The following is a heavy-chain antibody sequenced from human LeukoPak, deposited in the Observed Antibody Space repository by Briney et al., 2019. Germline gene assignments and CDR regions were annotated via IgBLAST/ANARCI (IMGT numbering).Heavy chain of an antibody. Sequence: GGSLRLSCAASGFTFSTYWMGWVRQAPGKGLEWVANINQDGSRIYYVDSVKGRFTISRDNATNSLYLQMSSLRAEDTALYYCARLGNSNFDYWGQGTLVTASS. CDR2: INQDGSRI. J-gene: IGHJ4*02. D-gene: IGHD1-26*01. CDR3: ARLGNSNFDY. CDR1: GFTFSTYW. V-gene: IGHV3-7*05.